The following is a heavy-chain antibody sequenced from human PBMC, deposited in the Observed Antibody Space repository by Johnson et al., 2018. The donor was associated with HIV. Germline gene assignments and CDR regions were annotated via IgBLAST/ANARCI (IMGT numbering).Heavy chain of an antibody. V-gene: IGHV3-23*04. J-gene: IGHJ3*02. D-gene: IGHD3-10*01. CDR2: ISGSGGST. CDR1: GFTFSSYA. Sequence: VQLVESGGGLVQPGGSLRLSCAASGFTFSSYAMSWVRQAPGKGLEWVSAISGSGGSTYYADSVKGRVTISRDDSKNTLYLQMNSLRAGDSAVYYCARVGGSWMLDAFDIWGQGTMVTVSS. CDR3: ARVGGSWMLDAFDI.